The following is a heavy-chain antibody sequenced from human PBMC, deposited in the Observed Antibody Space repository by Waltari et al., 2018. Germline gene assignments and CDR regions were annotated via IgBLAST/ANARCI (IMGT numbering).Heavy chain of an antibody. CDR1: GYSFTSYW. Sequence: EVQLVQSGAEVKKPGESLKISCKGSGYSFTSYWIGWVRQMPGKGLEWMGVSYPGDSDSRHSTSFQGQVTISADKSISTAYLQWSSLKASDTAMYYCARSRSEVTPFDYWGQGTLVTVSS. CDR2: SYPGDSDS. CDR3: ARSRSEVTPFDY. J-gene: IGHJ4*02. V-gene: IGHV5-51*01. D-gene: IGHD4-4*01.